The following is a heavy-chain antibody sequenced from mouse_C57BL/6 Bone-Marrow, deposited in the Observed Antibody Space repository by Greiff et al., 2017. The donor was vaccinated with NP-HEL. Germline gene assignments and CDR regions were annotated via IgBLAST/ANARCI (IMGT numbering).Heavy chain of an antibody. CDR2: INPYNGGT. Sequence: EVKLQESGPVLVKPGASVKMSCKASGYTFTDYYMNWVKQSHGKSLEWIGVINPYNGGTSYNQKFKGKATLTVDKSSSTAYMELNSLTSEDSAVYYCARDDFDYWGQGTTLTVSS. CDR1: GYTFTDYY. CDR3: ARDDFDY. J-gene: IGHJ2*01. V-gene: IGHV1-19*01.